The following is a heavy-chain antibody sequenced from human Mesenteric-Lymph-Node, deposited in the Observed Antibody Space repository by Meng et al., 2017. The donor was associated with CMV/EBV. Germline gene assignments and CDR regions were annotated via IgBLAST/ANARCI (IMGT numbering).Heavy chain of an antibody. CDR2: IYGTGIT. J-gene: IGHJ4*02. D-gene: IGHD2/OR15-2a*01. CDR3: AKSRSSTPGIVDD. CDR1: GVSVTSGAYH. V-gene: IGHV4-61*08. Sequence: WGPGRVKPSEPLSLTCIVPGVSVTSGAYHWSWIRQSPGKGLEWIGYIYGTGITIYNPSLKSRVTILLETSKNQFSLKLNSVTTADTAVYYCAKSRSSTPGIVDDWGQGTLVTVSS.